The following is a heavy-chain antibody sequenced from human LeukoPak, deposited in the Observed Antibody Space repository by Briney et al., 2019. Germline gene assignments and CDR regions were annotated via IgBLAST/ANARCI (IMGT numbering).Heavy chain of an antibody. V-gene: IGHV3-21*01. CDR2: ISSSSSYI. CDR3: AREVTETSYFDH. D-gene: IGHD2-21*02. CDR1: GFTFSSYS. J-gene: IGHJ4*02. Sequence: GGSLRLSCAASGFTFSSYSMNWVRQAPGKGLEWVSSISSSSSYIYYADSVKGRFTISRDNAKNSLYLQMNSLRAEDTAVYYCAREVTETSYFDHWGQGTLVAVSS.